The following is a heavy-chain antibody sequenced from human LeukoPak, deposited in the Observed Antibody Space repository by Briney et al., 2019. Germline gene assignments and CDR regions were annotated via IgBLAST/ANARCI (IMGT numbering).Heavy chain of an antibody. Sequence: ASVKVSCKASGYTFTGYYMHWVRQAPGQGLEWVGWINPNSGGTNYAQKFQGRVTMTRDTSISTAYMELSRLRSDDTAVYYCAREGMIYYYGMDVWGQGTTVTVSS. D-gene: IGHD3-16*01. J-gene: IGHJ6*02. CDR2: INPNSGGT. CDR1: GYTFTGYY. CDR3: AREGMIYYYGMDV. V-gene: IGHV1-2*02.